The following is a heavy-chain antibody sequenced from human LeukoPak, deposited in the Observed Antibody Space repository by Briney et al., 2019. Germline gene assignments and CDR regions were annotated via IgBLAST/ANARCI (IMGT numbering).Heavy chain of an antibody. J-gene: IGHJ4*02. D-gene: IGHD2-21*02. CDR1: GFTFSSYA. V-gene: IGHV3-48*01. CDR3: ARGDYYFDY. CDR2: ISSSSSTI. Sequence: GGSLRLSCAASGFTFSSYAMSWVSQAPGKGVEWVSYISSSSSTIYYADSVKGRFTISRDNAKNSLYLQMNSLRAEDTAVYYCARGDYYFDYWGQGTLVTVSS.